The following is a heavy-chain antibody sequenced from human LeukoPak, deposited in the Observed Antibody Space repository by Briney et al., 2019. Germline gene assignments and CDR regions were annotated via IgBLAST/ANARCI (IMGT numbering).Heavy chain of an antibody. Sequence: SETLSLTCTVSGRSISPYFWSWIRQPPGKGLEWIGYISYTGSTNYNPSLKSRVTISVDTSKKQFSLQMTSVTAADTAVYYCARDDYRGVTNFDPWGQGTLVTASS. V-gene: IGHV4-59*01. D-gene: IGHD3-10*01. CDR1: GRSISPYF. CDR3: ARDDYRGVTNFDP. J-gene: IGHJ5*02. CDR2: ISYTGST.